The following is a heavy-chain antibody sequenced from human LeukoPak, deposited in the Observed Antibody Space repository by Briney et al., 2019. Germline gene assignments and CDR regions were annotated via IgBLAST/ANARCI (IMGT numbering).Heavy chain of an antibody. CDR2: IYYSGST. D-gene: IGHD6-6*01. J-gene: IGHJ4*02. Sequence: SETLSLTCTVSGGSISSSSYYWGWIRQPPGKGLEWIGSIYYSGSTYYNPSLKSRVTISVDKSKNQFSLKLSSVTAADTAVYYCAGKGYSSSSPLDYWGQGTLVTVSS. CDR3: AGKGYSSSSPLDY. CDR1: GGSISSSSYY. V-gene: IGHV4-39*07.